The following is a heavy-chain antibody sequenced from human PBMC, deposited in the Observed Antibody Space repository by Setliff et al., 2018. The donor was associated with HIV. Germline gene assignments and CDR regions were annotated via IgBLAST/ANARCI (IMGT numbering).Heavy chain of an antibody. Sequence: PSETLSLTCLVSGDSMIPHYWSWIRQPPGRGLEWIGYISNYGSPSYSPSLESRVTILLDTSKNQFSLRLSSVTAADTAVYFCARWGASGGRPDWHAFDMWGQGTMVTVSS. D-gene: IGHD2-15*01. J-gene: IGHJ3*02. CDR2: ISNYGSP. V-gene: IGHV4-59*11. CDR1: GDSMIPHY. CDR3: ARWGASGGRPDWHAFDM.